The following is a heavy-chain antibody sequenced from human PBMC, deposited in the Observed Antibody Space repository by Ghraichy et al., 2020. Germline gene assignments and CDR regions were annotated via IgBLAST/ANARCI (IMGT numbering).Heavy chain of an antibody. CDR3: ARSTEAKSIMLTFGPD. Sequence: GGSLRLSCAASGLTFSYYGMHWVRQAPGKGLEWVALISDDGRGTYYADSVKGRFTISRDNSQNMVYLQMNRLRPEDTAVYYCARSTEAKSIMLTFGPDWGQGTLVTVSS. CDR1: GLTFSYYG. J-gene: IGHJ4*02. D-gene: IGHD3-16*01. CDR2: ISDDGRGT. V-gene: IGHV3-30*03.